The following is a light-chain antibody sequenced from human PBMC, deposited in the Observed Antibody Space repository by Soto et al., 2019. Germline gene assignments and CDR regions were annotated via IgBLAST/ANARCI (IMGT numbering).Light chain of an antibody. CDR1: QSISSY. V-gene: IGKV1-39*01. CDR3: QQSYTPPRT. J-gene: IGKJ1*01. Sequence: DIEMTQSPSSLSASVGDRVTITCRASQSISSYLKWYQQKPGNAPNLLIYAASTLQSGVASRFSANGSETDFTLTINNLQAEDFATYYCQQSYTPPRTFGQGTKVEVK. CDR2: AAS.